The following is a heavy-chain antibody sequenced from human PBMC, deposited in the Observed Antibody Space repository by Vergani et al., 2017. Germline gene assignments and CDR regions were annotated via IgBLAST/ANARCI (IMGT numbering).Heavy chain of an antibody. CDR3: ARDCSSTSCYSDY. V-gene: IGHV4-30-4*08. Sequence: QLQLQESGPGLVKPSETLSLTCTVSGGSITYGAFYWGWIRQSPGKGLEWIGSIYYSGSTYYNPSLKSRVTISVDTSKNQFSLKLSSVTAADTAVYYCARDCSSTSCYSDYWGQGTLVTVSS. D-gene: IGHD2-2*01. J-gene: IGHJ4*02. CDR2: IYYSGST. CDR1: GGSITYGAFY.